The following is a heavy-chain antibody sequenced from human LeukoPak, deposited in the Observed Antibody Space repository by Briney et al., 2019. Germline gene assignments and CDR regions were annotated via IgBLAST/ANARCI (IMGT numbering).Heavy chain of an antibody. V-gene: IGHV3-23*01. CDR2: ISSSGGST. D-gene: IGHD5-12*01. CDR1: GFTFSNYA. Sequence: PGGSLRLSCAASGFTFSNYAMSWVRQAPGKGLEWVSAISSSGGSTYYADSVKGRFTISRDNSKNTVSLQMNSLRAEDTAVYYCARRGPPSVAYGMDVWGQRTTVTVSS. CDR3: ARRGPPSVAYGMDV. J-gene: IGHJ6*02.